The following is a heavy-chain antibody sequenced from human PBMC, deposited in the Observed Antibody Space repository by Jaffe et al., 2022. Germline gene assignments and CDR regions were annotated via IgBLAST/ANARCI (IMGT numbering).Heavy chain of an antibody. CDR2: IRYDGSNK. V-gene: IGHV3-30*02. CDR1: GFTFSSYG. CDR3: AKEQRYNWNYGTHYEKTGANEYYFDY. J-gene: IGHJ4*02. D-gene: IGHD1-7*01. Sequence: QVQLVESGGGVVQPGGSLRLSCAASGFTFSSYGMHWVRQAPGKGLEWVAFIRYDGSNKYYADSVKGRFTISRDNSKNTLYLQMNSLRAEDTAVYYCAKEQRYNWNYGTHYEKTGANEYYFDYWGQGTLVTVSS.